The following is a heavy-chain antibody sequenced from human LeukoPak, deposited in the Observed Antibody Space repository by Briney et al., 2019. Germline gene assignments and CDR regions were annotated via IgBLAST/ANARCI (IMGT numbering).Heavy chain of an antibody. CDR3: ARHALHFWIGYDY. V-gene: IGHV4-38-2*01. D-gene: IGHD3-3*02. CDR2: IYHSGRT. J-gene: IGHJ4*02. Sequence: PSETLSLTCAVSGYSITSGYYWGWIRQPPGKGLEWIGSIYHSGRTYYNPSLKSRVTISVDTSKNQFSLKLSSVTAADTAVYYCARHALHFWIGYDYWGQGTLVTVSS. CDR1: GYSITSGYY.